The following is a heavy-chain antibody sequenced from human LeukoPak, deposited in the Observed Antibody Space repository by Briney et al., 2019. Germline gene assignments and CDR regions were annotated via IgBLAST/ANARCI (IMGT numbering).Heavy chain of an antibody. Sequence: PGGSLRLPCAASGFTFSSYWMSWVRQAPGKGLEWVANIKQDGSEKYYVDSVKGRFTISRDNAKNSLYLQMNSLRAEDTAVYYCARGSGGSGYYLPFDIWGQGAMVTVSS. CDR3: ARGSGGSGYYLPFDI. CDR1: GFTFSSYW. J-gene: IGHJ3*02. V-gene: IGHV3-7*01. D-gene: IGHD5-12*01. CDR2: IKQDGSEK.